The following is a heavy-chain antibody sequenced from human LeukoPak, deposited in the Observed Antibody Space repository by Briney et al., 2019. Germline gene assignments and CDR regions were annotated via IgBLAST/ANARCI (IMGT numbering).Heavy chain of an antibody. V-gene: IGHV3-7*01. D-gene: IGHD6-19*01. Sequence: PGGSLRLSCAASAFTFNTYWMTWVRQAPGKGLEWVASINEDGSEKNYVDSVKGRFTISRDNTKNTLYLQMNNLRAEDTAVYFCAKGPNSGWYSRFDYWGQGTLVTVSS. CDR1: AFTFNTYW. CDR3: AKGPNSGWYSRFDY. CDR2: INEDGSEK. J-gene: IGHJ4*02.